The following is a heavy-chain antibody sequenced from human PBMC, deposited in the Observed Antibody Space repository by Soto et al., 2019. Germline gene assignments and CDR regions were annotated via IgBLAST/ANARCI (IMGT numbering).Heavy chain of an antibody. Sequence: GGSLTLSCEASGFSFGSYSMNWVRQAPGKGLEWVAVISYDGSNKYYADSVKGRFTISRDNSKNTLYLQMNSLRAEDTAVYYCAKVTVTTAYWGQGTLVTVSS. D-gene: IGHD4-17*01. CDR3: AKVTVTTAY. CDR2: ISYDGSNK. CDR1: GFSFGSYS. J-gene: IGHJ4*02. V-gene: IGHV3-30*18.